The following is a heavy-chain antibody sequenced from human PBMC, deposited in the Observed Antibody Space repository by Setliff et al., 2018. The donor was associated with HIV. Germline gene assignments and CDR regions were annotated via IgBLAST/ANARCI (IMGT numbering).Heavy chain of an antibody. D-gene: IGHD6-19*01. V-gene: IGHV4-38-2*02. Sequence: SETLSLTCDVSGFSISSRYYWGWIRQSPGKGLEWIGSMYYTGSTYYNPSLKSRVTISIDTSKNQFSLKLNSVTAADTAMYYCARDGGSSGWYFVLGYSDYWGPGTLVTSPQ. CDR3: ARDGGSSGWYFVLGYSDY. J-gene: IGHJ4*02. CDR1: GFSISSRYY. CDR2: MYYTGST.